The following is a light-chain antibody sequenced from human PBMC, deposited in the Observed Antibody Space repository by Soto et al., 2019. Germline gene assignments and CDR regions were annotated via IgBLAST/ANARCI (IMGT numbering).Light chain of an antibody. V-gene: IGLV2-23*01. CDR3: CSYTDSRTYA. CDR1: SSDIGNNNF. Sequence: QSALTQPASVSGSPGQSITISCTGTSSDIGNNNFLSWYQQHPGKVPKLLISERSQRPSGVSNRFSASKSDNTASLTISGLQAEDEADYYCCSYTDSRTYAFGTGTKLTVL. CDR2: ERS. J-gene: IGLJ1*01.